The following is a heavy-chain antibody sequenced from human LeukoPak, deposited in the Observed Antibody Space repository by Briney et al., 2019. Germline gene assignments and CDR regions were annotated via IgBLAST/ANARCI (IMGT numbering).Heavy chain of an antibody. CDR2: IIPIFGTA. CDR1: GGTFSSYA. CDR3: ARYSLRSTSLDY. Sequence: ASVKVSCKASGGTFSSYAISWVRQAPGQGREWMGGIIPIFGTANYAQKFQGRVTITVDESTSTAYMALSSLRSEDTAVYYCARYSLRSTSLDYWGQGTLVTVSS. V-gene: IGHV1-69*13. D-gene: IGHD2-2*01. J-gene: IGHJ4*02.